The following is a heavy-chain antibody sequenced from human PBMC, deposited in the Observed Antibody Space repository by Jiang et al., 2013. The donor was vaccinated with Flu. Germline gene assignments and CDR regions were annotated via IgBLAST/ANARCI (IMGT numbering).Heavy chain of an antibody. CDR3: ARDRGGIVGARWGEDFDY. J-gene: IGHJ4*02. CDR2: INPSAGST. CDR1: GYSFTSYY. Sequence: QLVESGAEVKKPGASVKVSCKASGYSFTSYYLHWVRQAPGQGLEWMGIINPSAGSTRNAQKFQGRVTMTRDTSTSTVYMELSSLRSEDTAVYYCARDRGGIVGARWGEDFDYWGQGTLVTV. V-gene: IGHV1-46*01. D-gene: IGHD1-26*01.